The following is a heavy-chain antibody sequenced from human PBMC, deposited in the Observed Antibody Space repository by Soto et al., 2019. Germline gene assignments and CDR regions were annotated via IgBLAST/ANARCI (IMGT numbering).Heavy chain of an antibody. CDR1: GGSLSRGCYY. J-gene: IGHJ3*02. Sequence: TLSLPGTVSGGSLSRGCYYWSWIRKHPGKGLEWIWYIYYSGSTYYNPSLKIRFTISLNTSKNQFALKLSSLTASNTAVYYCASPGYSYGYGAFDIWGQGTMVPVSS. V-gene: IGHV4-31*03. D-gene: IGHD5-18*01. CDR3: ASPGYSYGYGAFDI. CDR2: IYYSGST.